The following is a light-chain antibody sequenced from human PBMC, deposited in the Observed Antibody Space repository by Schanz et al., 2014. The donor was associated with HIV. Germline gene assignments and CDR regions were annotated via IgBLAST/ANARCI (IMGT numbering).Light chain of an antibody. CDR2: DVS. Sequence: QSALTQPASVSGSPGQSITISCTGTSSDVGNYNYVSWYQQLPGKVPKLMIYDVSNRASGVSNRFSGSKSGNTASLTISGLQAEDEADYYCQSYDRSLSGSRVFGGGTKLTVL. V-gene: IGLV2-14*03. J-gene: IGLJ3*02. CDR3: QSYDRSLSGSRV. CDR1: SSDVGNYNY.